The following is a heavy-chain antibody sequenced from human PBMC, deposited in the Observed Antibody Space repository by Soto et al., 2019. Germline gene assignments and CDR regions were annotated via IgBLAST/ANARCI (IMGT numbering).Heavy chain of an antibody. CDR1: GYAFTSYG. V-gene: IGHV1-18*04. CDR3: ARAPNGKGTVVNRYACYN. D-gene: IGHD2-15*01. CDR2: ISVYNGNT. J-gene: IGHJ3*02. Sequence: QVQLVQSGAEVKKPGASVKVSCKASGYAFTSYGISSVRQAPGQRHEWVGWISVYNGNTHYAQKLQGRVTMTTDATTSTAYMDLRSLGSDDTAVYYLARAPNGKGTVVNRYACYNRGKGTMVTVSS.